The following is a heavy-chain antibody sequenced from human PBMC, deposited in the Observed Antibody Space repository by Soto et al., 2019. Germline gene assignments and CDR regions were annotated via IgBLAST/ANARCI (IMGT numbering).Heavy chain of an antibody. D-gene: IGHD4-17*01. J-gene: IGHJ6*02. V-gene: IGHV4-59*01. Sequence: PSETLSLTCTVSGGSISSYYWSWIRQPPGKGLEWIGYIYYSGRTNYNPSLKSRVTISVDTSKNQFSLKLSSVTAADTAVYYCARAHYGDYGYGMDVWGQGTTVTVS. CDR1: GGSISSYY. CDR2: IYYSGRT. CDR3: ARAHYGDYGYGMDV.